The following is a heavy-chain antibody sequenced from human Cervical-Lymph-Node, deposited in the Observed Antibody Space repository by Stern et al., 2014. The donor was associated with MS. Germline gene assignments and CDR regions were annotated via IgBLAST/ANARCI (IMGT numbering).Heavy chain of an antibody. CDR1: GFTFSSSG. CDR2: IWYDGSNR. D-gene: IGHD4-23*01. V-gene: IGHV3-33*01. CDR3: AREGGNTAEYFQH. Sequence: VQLVESGGGVVQPGRSLRLSCAASGFTFSSSGMHWVRQAPGKGLEWLAIIWYDGSNRYYADSVKGRFTISRDKSKNTLYLQMNSLRADDTAVYYCAREGGNTAEYFQHWGQGTLVTVSS. J-gene: IGHJ1*01.